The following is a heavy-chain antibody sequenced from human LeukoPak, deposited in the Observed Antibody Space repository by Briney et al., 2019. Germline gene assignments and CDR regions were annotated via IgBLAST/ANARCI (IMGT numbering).Heavy chain of an antibody. V-gene: IGHV4-59*01. Sequence: SETLSLTCTVSGGSISSYYWSWIRQPPGKGLEWIGYIYYSGSTNYNPPLKSRVTISVDTSKHQFSLKLNSVTAADTAVYYCARALVLYFDYWGQGTLVTVSS. CDR1: GGSISSYY. J-gene: IGHJ4*02. CDR2: IYYSGST. D-gene: IGHD2-2*02. CDR3: ARALVLYFDY.